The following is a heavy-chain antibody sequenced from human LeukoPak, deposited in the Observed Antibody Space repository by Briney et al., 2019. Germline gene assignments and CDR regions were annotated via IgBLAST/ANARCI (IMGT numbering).Heavy chain of an antibody. D-gene: IGHD3-22*01. V-gene: IGHV3-74*01. CDR2: IHGDGSDT. J-gene: IGHJ3*01. CDR3: ARGWVPSDITLK. CDR1: GFTFSSYW. Sequence: PGGSLRLSCAASGFTFSSYWMHWVRQAPGKGLVWVARIHGDGSDTNYADSVKGRFTISRDNARSTVYLQMNCLRAEDTAVYYCARGWVPSDITLKWGQGTMVTVSS.